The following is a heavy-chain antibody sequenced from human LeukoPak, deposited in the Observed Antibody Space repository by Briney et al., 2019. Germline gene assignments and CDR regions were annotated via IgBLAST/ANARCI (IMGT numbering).Heavy chain of an antibody. J-gene: IGHJ4*02. CDR3: AREYCSITSCYGYFDY. Sequence: PSETLSLTCAVYGGSFSDYYWSWIRQPPGKGLEWIGEINHSGSTNYKPSLKSRVTISVDTSKNQFPLKLSSVTAADTAVYYCAREYCSITSCYGYFDYWGQGTLVTVSS. D-gene: IGHD2-2*01. CDR1: GGSFSDYY. CDR2: INHSGST. V-gene: IGHV4-34*01.